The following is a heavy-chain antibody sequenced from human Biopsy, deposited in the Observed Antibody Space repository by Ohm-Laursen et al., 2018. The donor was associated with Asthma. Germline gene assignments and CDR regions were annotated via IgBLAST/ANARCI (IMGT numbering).Heavy chain of an antibody. CDR3: AKRRGYSGHDNDY. Sequence: SLRLSCTASGFMSRSFGMHWVRQAPGKGLEWVAVISYDGNHKFYEDSVKGRFTISRDNSKNTLYLQMNSLRTEDTAVYYCAKRRGYSGHDNDYWGQGTLVIVSS. D-gene: IGHD5-12*01. V-gene: IGHV3-30*18. J-gene: IGHJ4*02. CDR1: GFMSRSFG. CDR2: ISYDGNHK.